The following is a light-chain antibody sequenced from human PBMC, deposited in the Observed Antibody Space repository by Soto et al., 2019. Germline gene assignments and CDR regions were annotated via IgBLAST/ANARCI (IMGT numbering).Light chain of an antibody. CDR3: MQAVEFPLT. J-gene: IGKJ4*02. Sequence: DIVMTQTPLSLSVTPGQPASISCKSSQSLLFSDGKTYLLGYLQRPGQPPQALLYEVSNRFSGVPERFSRSGSGRDFALKISRVEAGDVGVYYCMQAVEFPLTFGGGTRVEIK. CDR2: EVS. V-gene: IGKV2D-29*01. CDR1: QSLLFSDGKTY.